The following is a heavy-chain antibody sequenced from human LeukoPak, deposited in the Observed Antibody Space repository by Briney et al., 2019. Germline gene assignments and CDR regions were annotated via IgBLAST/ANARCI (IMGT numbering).Heavy chain of an antibody. D-gene: IGHD3-22*01. J-gene: IGHJ5*02. Sequence: SQTLSLTCAVSGGSISSGGYSWGWIRQPPGKGLEWIGYIYHSGSTYYNPSLKSRVTISVDRSKNQFSLKLSSVTAADTAVYYCARVRYYDSSGYLDLWGQGALVTVSS. CDR3: ARVRYYDSSGYLDL. CDR1: GGSISSGGYS. CDR2: IYHSGST. V-gene: IGHV4-30-2*01.